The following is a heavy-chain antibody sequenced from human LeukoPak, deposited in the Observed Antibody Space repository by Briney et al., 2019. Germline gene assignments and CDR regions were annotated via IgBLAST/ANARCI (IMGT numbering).Heavy chain of an antibody. V-gene: IGHV4-59*01. D-gene: IGHD6-19*01. CDR2: IYYTGST. Sequence: SETLSLTCTVSSGSISRYYWSWIRQPPGKGLDWIGYIYYTGSTYYNPSLKSRVTISLDTSKNQFSLKLTSVTAADTAVYYCTRKSVAVRDAFDIWGQGTMVTVSS. CDR1: SGSISRYY. CDR3: TRKSVAVRDAFDI. J-gene: IGHJ3*02.